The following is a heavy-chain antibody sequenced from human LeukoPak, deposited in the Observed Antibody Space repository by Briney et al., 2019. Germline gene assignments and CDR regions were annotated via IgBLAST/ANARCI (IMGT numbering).Heavy chain of an antibody. J-gene: IGHJ4*02. Sequence: GGSLRLSCAASGFTFSSYSMNWVRQAPGRGLQWVSSISSSGAKTYYADSVKGRVTISRDNAKNSYYLEMNSLVAEDTAVYYCARDPIAVVGGGSFDYWGQGILVTVSS. CDR3: ARDPIAVVGGGSFDY. D-gene: IGHD6-19*01. CDR1: GFTFSSYS. CDR2: ISSSGAKT. V-gene: IGHV3-21*01.